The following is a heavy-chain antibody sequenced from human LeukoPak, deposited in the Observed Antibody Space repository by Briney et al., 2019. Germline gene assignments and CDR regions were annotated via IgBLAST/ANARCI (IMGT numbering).Heavy chain of an antibody. D-gene: IGHD1-14*01. J-gene: IGHJ4*02. Sequence: GGSLRLSCAASGFTFSTYSMNWVRQAPGQGLEWVSSISSSSTYIYYADSAKGRFTISRDNSKNSLYLQMNNLRAEDTAVYHCARWDRFHGVWGQGTLVTVSS. CDR1: GFTFSTYS. CDR3: ARWDRFHGV. V-gene: IGHV3-21*01. CDR2: ISSSSTYI.